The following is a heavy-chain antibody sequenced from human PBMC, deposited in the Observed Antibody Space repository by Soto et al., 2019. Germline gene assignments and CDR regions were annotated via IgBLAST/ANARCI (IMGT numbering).Heavy chain of an antibody. CDR3: ATQGRNTRIVVVRHYATDF. CDR2: TNLSGST. V-gene: IGHV4-34*01. CDR1: GGSFSNYY. D-gene: IGHD1-26*01. J-gene: IGHJ6*02. Sequence: SETLSLTCVVYGGSFSNYYWSWIRQPPGKGLEWIGETNLSGSTNYNPSLKSRVAISVDTSKHQFSLKMSSVTAPDTAVYYCATQGRNTRIVVVRHYATDFWGQGTAVTVSS.